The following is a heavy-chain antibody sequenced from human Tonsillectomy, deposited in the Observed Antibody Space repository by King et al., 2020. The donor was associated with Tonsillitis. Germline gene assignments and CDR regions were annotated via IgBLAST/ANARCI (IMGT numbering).Heavy chain of an antibody. J-gene: IGHJ3*02. CDR1: GFTFSDHY. Sequence: EWQLVQSGGGLVQPGGSLRLSCAASGFTFSDHYMDWVRQAPGKGLEWVGRCRNRANSHTTEYAASVSGRFTISRDDSKNSLYLQMNSLKTEDTAVYYCATGDYYDSSGFYYAGALDIWGQGTMVTVSS. CDR3: ATGDYYDSSGFYYAGALDI. CDR2: CRNRANSHTT. V-gene: IGHV3-72*01. D-gene: IGHD3-22*01.